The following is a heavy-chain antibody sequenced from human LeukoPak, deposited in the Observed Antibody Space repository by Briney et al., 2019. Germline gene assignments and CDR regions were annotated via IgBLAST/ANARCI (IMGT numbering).Heavy chain of an antibody. V-gene: IGHV3-49*03. CDR1: GFTFGDYA. J-gene: IGHJ6*02. D-gene: IGHD2-2*01. Sequence: GGALRLSCTAPGFTFGDYAMSWFRQAPGKGLEWVGFIRSKAYGGTTEYAASVKGRFTISRDDSKSIAYLQMNSLKTEDTAVYYCTRDGRDIVVVPAAPYYYGMDVWGQGTTVTVSS. CDR2: IRSKAYGGTT. CDR3: TRDGRDIVVVPAAPYYYGMDV.